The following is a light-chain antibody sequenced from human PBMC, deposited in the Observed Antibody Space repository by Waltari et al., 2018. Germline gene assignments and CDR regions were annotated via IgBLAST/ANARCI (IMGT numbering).Light chain of an antibody. CDR3: QQDSSSIMYT. J-gene: IGKJ2*01. CDR1: QSLTKRY. Sequence: EVVLTQSPDTLSLSPGERATLSCRGRQSLTKRYLAWYQQKPGQAPGLLIYGASNRAAGIPYRFSGSGSGADFTLTISRLEPEDFAVYYWQQDSSSIMYTFGQGTKLEIK. CDR2: GAS. V-gene: IGKV3-20*01.